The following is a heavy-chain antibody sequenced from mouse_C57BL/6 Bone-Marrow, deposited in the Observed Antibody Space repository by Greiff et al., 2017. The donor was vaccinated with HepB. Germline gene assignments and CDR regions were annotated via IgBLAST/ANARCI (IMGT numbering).Heavy chain of an antibody. CDR1: GYTFTSYW. Sequence: VQLQQSGTVLARPGASVKMSCKTSGYTFTSYWMHWVKQRPGQGLEWIGAIYPGNRDTSYNQKFKGKAKLTAVTSTSTAYMELSSLTNEDSAVYYCTSEYYGNSHWYFDIWGTGTTVTVSS. V-gene: IGHV1-5*01. J-gene: IGHJ1*03. D-gene: IGHD1-1*01. CDR2: IYPGNRDT. CDR3: TSEYYGNSHWYFDI.